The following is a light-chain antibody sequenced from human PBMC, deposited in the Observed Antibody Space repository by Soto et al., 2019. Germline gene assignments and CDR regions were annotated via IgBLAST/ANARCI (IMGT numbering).Light chain of an antibody. CDR1: QAISSW. V-gene: IGKV1-5*03. CDR3: QQYDSYST. Sequence: DIKMTQSPSTLSGSVGDRVTITCRASQAISSWLAWYQQKPGKAPKLLIYKASTLKSGVPSRFSGSGSGTEFTLTISSLQPDDFGTYYCQQYDSYSTFGQGTKVDI. CDR2: KAS. J-gene: IGKJ1*01.